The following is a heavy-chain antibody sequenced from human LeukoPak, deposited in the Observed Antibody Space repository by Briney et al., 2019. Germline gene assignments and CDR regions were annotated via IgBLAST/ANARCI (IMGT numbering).Heavy chain of an antibody. V-gene: IGHV3-20*04. CDR3: ARAHPPANIVATVNDY. CDR1: GFTFDDYG. J-gene: IGHJ4*02. CDR2: INWNGGST. Sequence: GGSLRLSCAASGFTFDDYGMSWVRQAPGKGLEWVSGINWNGGSTGYADSVKGRFTISRDNAKNSLYLQMNSLRAEDTALYYCARAHPPANIVATVNDYWGQGTLVTVSS. D-gene: IGHD5-12*01.